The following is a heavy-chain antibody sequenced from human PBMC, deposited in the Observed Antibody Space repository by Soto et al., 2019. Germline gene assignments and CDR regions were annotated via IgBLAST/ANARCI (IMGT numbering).Heavy chain of an antibody. D-gene: IGHD3-3*01. CDR3: ARDLRKGGYYDFWSGYSPYYYYGMDV. J-gene: IGHJ6*02. V-gene: IGHV4-30-4*01. CDR1: SGSISSGDYY. CDR2: IYYSGST. Sequence: SETLSLTCTVSSGSISSGDYYWSWIRQPPGKGLEWIGYIYYSGSTYYNPSLKSRVTISVDTSKNQFSLKLSSVTAADTAVYYCARDLRKGGYYDFWSGYSPYYYYGMDVWGQGTTVTVSS.